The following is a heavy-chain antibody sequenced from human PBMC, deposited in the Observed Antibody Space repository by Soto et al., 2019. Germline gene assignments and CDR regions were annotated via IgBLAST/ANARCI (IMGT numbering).Heavy chain of an antibody. D-gene: IGHD6-13*01. CDR2: ISAST. Sequence: EMQLFESGGGLVQAGGSLRLSCAASGFTVSSYALNWVRQAPGKGLEWVSGISASTYYADSVKGRFTISRDTSKNTLYLQMNSVRAQHTAIYFCAIRLYSTRWYYLDYWGQGTLVTVSS. J-gene: IGHJ4*02. V-gene: IGHV3-23*01. CDR1: GFTVSSYA. CDR3: AIRLYSTRWYYLDY.